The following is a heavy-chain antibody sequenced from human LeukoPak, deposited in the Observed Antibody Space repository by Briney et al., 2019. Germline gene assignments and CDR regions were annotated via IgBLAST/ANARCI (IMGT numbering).Heavy chain of an antibody. D-gene: IGHD3-22*01. CDR1: GGSISSYY. Sequence: SETLSLTCTVAGGSISSYYWSWIRQPPGKGLEWIGYIYYSGSTNYNPSLKSRVTISVDTSKNQFSLKLSSVTAADTAVYYCARFCNYYDSSGYYYGFDPWGQGTLVTVSS. CDR2: IYYSGST. V-gene: IGHV4-59*01. J-gene: IGHJ5*02. CDR3: ARFCNYYDSSGYYYGFDP.